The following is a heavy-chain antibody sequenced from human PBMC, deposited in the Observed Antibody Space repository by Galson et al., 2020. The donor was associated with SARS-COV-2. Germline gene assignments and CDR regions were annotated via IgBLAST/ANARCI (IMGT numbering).Heavy chain of an antibody. V-gene: IGHV3-74*01. CDR3: ARESAVQGGYYMDV. D-gene: IGHD3-10*01. Sequence: GGSLRLSCAASGFTFSTYWMHWVRQAPGKGLVWVSRIHRDGSTTTYADSVQGRFTISRDNAKNTLYLQMRSLRAEDAAVYYCARESAVQGGYYMDVWGKGTTVTVSS. J-gene: IGHJ6*03. CDR2: IHRDGSTT. CDR1: GFTFSTYW.